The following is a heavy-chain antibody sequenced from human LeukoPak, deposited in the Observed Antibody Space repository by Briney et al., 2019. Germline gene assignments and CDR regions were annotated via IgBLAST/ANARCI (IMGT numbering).Heavy chain of an antibody. D-gene: IGHD6-19*01. V-gene: IGHV4-61*01. Sequence: SETLSLTCTVSGGSVRSYSYYWSWIRQPPGKGLEWIGCIHYSGSTNYNPSLKSRVTISVDTSKSQFSLKLTSVTAADTAVYYCAKVREKQWLYYFGFWGQGTLVTVSS. CDR3: AKVREKQWLYYFGF. J-gene: IGHJ4*02. CDR2: IHYSGST. CDR1: GGSVRSYSYY.